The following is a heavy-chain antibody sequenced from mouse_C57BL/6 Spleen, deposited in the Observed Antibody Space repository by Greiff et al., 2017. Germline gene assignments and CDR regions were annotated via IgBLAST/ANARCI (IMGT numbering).Heavy chain of an antibody. CDR2: IDPSDSYT. V-gene: IGHV1-50*01. CDR3: ATTATYAFYYGY. J-gene: IGHJ2*01. CDR1: GYTFTSYW. Sequence: QVQLQQPGAELVKPGASVKLSCKASGYTFTSYWMQWVKQRPGQGLEWIGEIDPSDSYTNYNQKFKGKATLTVDKSSSTPYMQLSSLTSEDSAVYYCATTATYAFYYGYWGQGTTLTGSS. D-gene: IGHD6-5*01.